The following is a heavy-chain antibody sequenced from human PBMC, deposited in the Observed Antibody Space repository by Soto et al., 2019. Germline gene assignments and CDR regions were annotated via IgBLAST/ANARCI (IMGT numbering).Heavy chain of an antibody. Sequence: SETLSLTCAVYGGSFSGHDWSWIRQPPGKGLEWIGEINHSGSTKYNPSLKSRVTISVDTSKNQFSLKLSSVTAADTAVYYCARRLHLGELSLSFAEDWFDPWGQGTLVTVSS. CDR2: INHSGST. J-gene: IGHJ5*02. CDR3: ARRLHLGELSLSFAEDWFDP. V-gene: IGHV4-34*01. CDR1: GGSFSGHD. D-gene: IGHD3-16*02.